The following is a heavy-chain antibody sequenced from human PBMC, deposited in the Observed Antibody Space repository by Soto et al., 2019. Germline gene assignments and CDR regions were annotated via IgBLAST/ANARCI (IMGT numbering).Heavy chain of an antibody. CDR2: ISDSGDST. V-gene: IGHV3-23*01. D-gene: IGHD2-2*01. J-gene: IGHJ4*02. CDR3: TKQYFRGRYCTSSTCNNY. CDR1: RFTFSSYA. Sequence: GGFLRLSCAASRFTFSSYAMSWVRQAPGKEFEWVSTISDSGDSTYYADSVKGRFTISRDNSKNTLYLQMSSLRAGDTAVYYCTKQYFRGRYCTSSTCNNYWGQGTLVTVSS.